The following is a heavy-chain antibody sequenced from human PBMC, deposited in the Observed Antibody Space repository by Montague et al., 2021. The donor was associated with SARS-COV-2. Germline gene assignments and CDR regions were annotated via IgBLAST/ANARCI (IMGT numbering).Heavy chain of an antibody. V-gene: IGHV3-21*01. CDR3: ARFETSKFYSSGMDV. CDR2: ISSESAYI. CDR1: GFTFSSIG. D-gene: IGHD2-15*01. J-gene: IGHJ6*02. Sequence: SLRLSCAASGFTFSSIGMNWVRQAPGKRLEWVSSISSESAYIVYAESVRGRFTISRDNAKNLLYLQMNSLRAEDTAVYYCARFETSKFYSSGMDVWGQGTTVTVSS.